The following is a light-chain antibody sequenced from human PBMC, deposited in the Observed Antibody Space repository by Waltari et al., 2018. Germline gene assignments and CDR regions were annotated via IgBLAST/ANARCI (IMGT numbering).Light chain of an antibody. CDR1: QDLGRG. Sequence: DIQMTQSPSSLSASVGDRVTITCRAGQDLGRGLAWYQPKPGKAPKLLIYAASRLESGVPPRFSGSGSGTDFILAISSLQPEDCGTFYCQQGNSFPYTFGQGTKLEI. V-gene: IGKV1-12*01. J-gene: IGKJ2*01. CDR2: AAS. CDR3: QQGNSFPYT.